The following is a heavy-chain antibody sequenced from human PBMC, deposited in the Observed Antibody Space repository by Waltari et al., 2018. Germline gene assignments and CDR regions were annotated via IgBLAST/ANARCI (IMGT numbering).Heavy chain of an antibody. CDR1: GSSLTDLS. CDR2: FDPERRDT. Sequence: VQLIQSGAEVKKPGASVRPSCKAAGSSLTDLSIHLARQPHGKGLEWMGGFDPERRDTTYAQRFQGRVTMTEDTSTDTAYMELRSLTSDDTAVFYCATDWGYCSDDSCYVGERGDYWGQGTLVTVSS. D-gene: IGHD2-15*01. J-gene: IGHJ4*02. V-gene: IGHV1-24*01. CDR3: ATDWGYCSDDSCYVGERGDY.